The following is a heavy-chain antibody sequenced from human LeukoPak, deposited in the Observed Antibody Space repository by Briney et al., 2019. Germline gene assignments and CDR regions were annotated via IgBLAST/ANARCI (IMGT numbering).Heavy chain of an antibody. CDR1: GGSFSGYY. CDR2: INHSGST. J-gene: IGHJ4*02. Sequence: PSETLSLTCDVYGGSFSGYYWSWIRQPPGKGLEWIGEINHSGSTNYNPSLKSRVTISVDTSKNQFSLKLSSVTAADTAVYYCARRSGWYSKYYFDYWGQGTLVTVSS. V-gene: IGHV4-34*01. D-gene: IGHD6-19*01. CDR3: ARRSGWYSKYYFDY.